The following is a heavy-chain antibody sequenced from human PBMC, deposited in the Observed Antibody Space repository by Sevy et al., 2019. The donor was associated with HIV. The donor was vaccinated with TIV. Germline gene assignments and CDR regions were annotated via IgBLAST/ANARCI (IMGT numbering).Heavy chain of an antibody. V-gene: IGHV1-18*01. J-gene: IGHJ4*02. CDR1: GYTFASNG. D-gene: IGHD3-10*01. Sequence: ASVKVSCKASGYTFASNGISWVRQAPGQGLEWMGCIGIYNGNAKSAQKFQGRVTMTTDTSTRTAYMGLGSLRSDDTAVYYCARVPTYYYGSATYFDYWGQGTLVTVSS. CDR2: IGIYNGNA. CDR3: ARVPTYYYGSATYFDY.